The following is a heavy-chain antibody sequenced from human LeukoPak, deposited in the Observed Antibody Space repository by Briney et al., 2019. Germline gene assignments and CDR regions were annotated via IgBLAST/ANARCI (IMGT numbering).Heavy chain of an antibody. CDR3: AKGPHDYGDFVYL. V-gene: IGHV1-69*04. CDR2: IIPVFDMT. D-gene: IGHD4-17*01. CDR1: GHTFDRFP. Sequence: SVKVSCKASGHTFDRFPINWVRLAPGQGLEWMGRIIPVFDMTHYAPKFQGRITMTADTSTTTVYMELRGLKSEDTAVYFCAKGPHDYGDFVYLWGQGTRVTVSS. J-gene: IGHJ5*02.